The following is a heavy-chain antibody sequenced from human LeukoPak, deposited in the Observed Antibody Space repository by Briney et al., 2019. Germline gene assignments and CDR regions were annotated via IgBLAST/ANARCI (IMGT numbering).Heavy chain of an antibody. J-gene: IGHJ4*02. CDR2: ISSSGGST. Sequence: GGSLRLSCAASGFTVSSNYMSWVRQAPGKGLEYVSAISSSGGSTSYANSVKGRFIISRDNSKNTLYLQMGSLRPDDMAVYYCARGYCSSTSCYVSDYWGQGTLVTVSS. V-gene: IGHV3-64*01. D-gene: IGHD2-2*01. CDR3: ARGYCSSTSCYVSDY. CDR1: GFTVSSNY.